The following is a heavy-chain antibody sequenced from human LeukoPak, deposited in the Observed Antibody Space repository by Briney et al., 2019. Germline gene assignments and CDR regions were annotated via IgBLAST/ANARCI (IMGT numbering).Heavy chain of an antibody. CDR2: IDCCGSN. D-gene: IGHD3-10*01. CDR3: ARRYYGSGTNSFDY. Sequence: SETLSLTCTVSGDSISSSHFFWGWIRQTPGKGLEGIGSIDCCGSNTYNSSHKSRLTMSIDKSKNPFSLNLSSVTAADTAVYYCARRYYGSGTNSFDYWGQGTLVTVSS. J-gene: IGHJ4*02. V-gene: IGHV4-39*07. CDR1: GDSISSSHFF.